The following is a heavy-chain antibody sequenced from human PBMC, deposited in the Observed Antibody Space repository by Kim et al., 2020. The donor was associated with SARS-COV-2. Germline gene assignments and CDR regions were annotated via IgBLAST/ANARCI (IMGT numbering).Heavy chain of an antibody. Sequence: GGSLRLSCAASGFTFSSYSMNWVRQAPGKGLEWVSYISSSSSTIYYADSVKGRFTISRDNAKNSLYLQMNSLRDEDTAVYYCARDNQLRYFDWLSYGMDVWGQGTTVTVSS. J-gene: IGHJ6*02. CDR3: ARDNQLRYFDWLSYGMDV. V-gene: IGHV3-48*02. D-gene: IGHD3-9*01. CDR1: GFTFSSYS. CDR2: ISSSSSTI.